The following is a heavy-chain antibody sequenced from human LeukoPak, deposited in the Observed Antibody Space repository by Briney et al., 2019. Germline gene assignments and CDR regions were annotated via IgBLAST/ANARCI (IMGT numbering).Heavy chain of an antibody. Sequence: ASVKVSCKASGYTFTSYGISWVRQAPGQGLEWMGWINPNSGGTNYAQKFQGRVTMTRDTSISTAYMELSRLRSDDTAVYYCAILATVTKGVFDYWGQGTLVTVSS. CDR3: AILATVTKGVFDY. J-gene: IGHJ4*02. CDR1: GYTFTSYG. CDR2: INPNSGGT. V-gene: IGHV1-2*02. D-gene: IGHD4-11*01.